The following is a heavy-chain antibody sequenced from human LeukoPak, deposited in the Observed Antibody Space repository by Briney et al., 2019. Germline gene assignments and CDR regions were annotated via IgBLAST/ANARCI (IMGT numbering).Heavy chain of an antibody. CDR3: ARDPYEVYRFDY. CDR2: IKQDGSEK. J-gene: IGHJ4*02. V-gene: IGHV3-7*01. CDR1: GFTFSSYW. Sequence: GGSLRLSCPASGFTFSSYWMSWVRPAPGKGLEGVANIKQDGSEKYCVDSVKGRFTISRDNAKNSLYLQMNRLRAEDTAVYYCARDPYEVYRFDYWGQGTLVTVSS. D-gene: IGHD2-8*01.